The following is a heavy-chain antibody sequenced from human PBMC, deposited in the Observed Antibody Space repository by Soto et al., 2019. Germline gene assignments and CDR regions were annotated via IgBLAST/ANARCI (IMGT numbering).Heavy chain of an antibody. CDR3: TRDSTSTLYGMDV. Sequence: ASVKVSCKASGYTFSSFGISWVRQAPGQGLEWMAWISTYSGDTNYAQKLQGRVTMTTDTSTTTAYMELRGLRSDDTAMYYSTRDSTSTLYGMDVWGQGTTDPSP. D-gene: IGHD6-6*01. CDR2: ISTYSGDT. J-gene: IGHJ6*02. V-gene: IGHV1-18*01. CDR1: GYTFSSFG.